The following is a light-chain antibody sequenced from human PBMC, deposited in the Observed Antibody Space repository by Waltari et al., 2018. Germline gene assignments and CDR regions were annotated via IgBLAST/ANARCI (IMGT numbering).Light chain of an antibody. Sequence: QSALTQPASVSGSPGQSITISCTGTSSDVFSYNYVSWYQQYPGNAPKLMTYEVSKRPSVFSGRFSGSKSGSTASLTISGLQAEDEAHYYCSSYTISDTLVFGGGTKLTVL. J-gene: IGLJ2*01. CDR2: EVS. CDR3: SSYTISDTLV. V-gene: IGLV2-14*01. CDR1: SSDVFSYNY.